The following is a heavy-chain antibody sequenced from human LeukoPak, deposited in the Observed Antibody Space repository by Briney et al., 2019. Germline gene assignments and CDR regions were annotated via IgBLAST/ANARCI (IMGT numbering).Heavy chain of an antibody. CDR2: ISGSGGST. D-gene: IGHD4-17*01. CDR1: GFTFSSYA. Sequence: GGSLRLSCAASGFTFSSYAMSWVRQAPGKGLEWVSAISGSGGSTYYADSVKGRFTISRDNSKNTLYLQMNSLRAEDTAVYYCAKTRDYGDYSSYYFDYWGQGTLVTVSS. V-gene: IGHV3-23*01. CDR3: AKTRDYGDYSSYYFDY. J-gene: IGHJ4*02.